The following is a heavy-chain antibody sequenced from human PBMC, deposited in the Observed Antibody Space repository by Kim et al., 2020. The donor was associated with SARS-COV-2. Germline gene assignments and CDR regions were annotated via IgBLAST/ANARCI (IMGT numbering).Heavy chain of an antibody. CDR3: ARGYYYDSSGYYSHDAFDI. Sequence: SETLSLTCTVSGGSISSGGYYWSWIRQHPGKGLEWIGYIYYSGSTYYNPSLKSRVTISVDTSKNQFSLKLSSVTAADTAVYYCARGYYYDSSGYYSHDAFDIWGQGTMVTVSS. J-gene: IGHJ3*02. D-gene: IGHD3-22*01. V-gene: IGHV4-31*03. CDR1: GGSISSGGYY. CDR2: IYYSGST.